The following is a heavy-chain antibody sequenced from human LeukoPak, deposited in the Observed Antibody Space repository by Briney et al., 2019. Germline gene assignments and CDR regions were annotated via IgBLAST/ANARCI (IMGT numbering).Heavy chain of an antibody. CDR2: IIPILGTA. V-gene: IGHV1-69*13. Sequence: SVKVSCKASGCSFSSYAINWVRQAPGQGLEWMGGIIPILGTANYAQKFPGRVTITADESTSTAYLELSSLRSEDTAVYDCAGLRWPQSQYYSYGTDVWGPGNTVT. CDR1: GCSFSSYA. J-gene: IGHJ6*02. CDR3: AGLRWPQSQYYSYGTDV. D-gene: IGHD4-23*01.